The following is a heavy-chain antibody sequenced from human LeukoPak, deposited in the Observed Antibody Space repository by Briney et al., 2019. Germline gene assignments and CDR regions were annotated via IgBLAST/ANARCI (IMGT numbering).Heavy chain of an antibody. CDR3: TTVPRPYYDILTGYLLEYYFDY. J-gene: IGHJ4*02. CDR2: IKSKTDGGTT. V-gene: IGHV3-15*01. Sequence: GGSLRLSCAASGFTFSNAWMSWVRQAPGKGLEWVGRIKSKTDGGTTDYAAPVKGRFTISRDDSKNTLYLQMNSLKTEDTAVYYCTTVPRPYYDILTGYLLEYYFDYWGQGTLVTVSS. CDR1: GFTFSNAW. D-gene: IGHD3-9*01.